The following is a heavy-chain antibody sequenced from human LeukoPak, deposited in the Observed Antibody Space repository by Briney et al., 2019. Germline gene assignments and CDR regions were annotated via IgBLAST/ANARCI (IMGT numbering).Heavy chain of an antibody. D-gene: IGHD5-24*01. Sequence: GGSLRLSCAVSGFTFRKYLMHWVRQAPGQGLVWVSRINQDESNAYADSVKGRFTISRDNAKNMLYLQMNDLRAEDTAVYFCGRGGDGIDIWGQGTTVIVSS. CDR1: GFTFRKYL. V-gene: IGHV3-74*01. CDR2: INQDESNA. J-gene: IGHJ3*02. CDR3: GRGGDGIDI.